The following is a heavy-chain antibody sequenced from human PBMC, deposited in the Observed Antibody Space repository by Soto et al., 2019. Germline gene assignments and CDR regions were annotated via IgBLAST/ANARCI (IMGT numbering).Heavy chain of an antibody. Sequence: EVQLVESGGGLIQPGGSLRLSCAASGFAVSSKYMTWVRQAPGKGLEWVSVIYGGGTTYYADSVKGRFTISRDTSKNTLFLQMSSLRAEDPAVYYCVQTTAWAGFAFWGQGTLVTVSS. CDR1: GFAVSSKY. CDR2: IYGGGTT. J-gene: IGHJ4*02. D-gene: IGHD2-21*02. CDR3: VQTTAWAGFAF. V-gene: IGHV3-53*01.